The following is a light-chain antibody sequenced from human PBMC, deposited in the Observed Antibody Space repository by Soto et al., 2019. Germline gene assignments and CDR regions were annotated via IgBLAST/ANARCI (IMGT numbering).Light chain of an antibody. J-gene: IGKJ1*01. CDR3: QQYYTRPHT. V-gene: IGKV3-15*01. CDR2: DAA. CDR1: QSISNT. Sequence: EVVMTQSPATLSVSPGEGATLSCRASQSISNTLAWYHLRPGQSPRLLIYDAATTATGIPARFSGSGSGTEFTLTISSLQSEDFAVYYCQQYYTRPHTFGQGTKVEIK.